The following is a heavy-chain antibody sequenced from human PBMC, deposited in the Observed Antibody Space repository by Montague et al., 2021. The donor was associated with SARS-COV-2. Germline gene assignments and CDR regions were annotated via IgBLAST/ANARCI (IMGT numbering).Heavy chain of an antibody. CDR3: TSGREGNYNVMDV. J-gene: IGHJ6*02. Sequence: CAISGDSVSSNSATWNWVRQSPSRGLKWLGRTYYRSKWYNDYAXXXRGRVTINPDTSKNQFSLQLNSVTPEDTAIYYCTSGREGNYNVMDVWGQGTTVTVSS. CDR1: GDSVSSNSAT. D-gene: IGHD1-1*01. CDR2: TYYRSKWYN. V-gene: IGHV6-1*01.